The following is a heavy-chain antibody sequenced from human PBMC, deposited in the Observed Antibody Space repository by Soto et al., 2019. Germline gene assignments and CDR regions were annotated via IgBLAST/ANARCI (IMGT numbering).Heavy chain of an antibody. Sequence: SETLSLACPVSGCSISSGGYYWSWIRQHPGKGLEWIGYIYYSGSTYYNPSLKSRVTISVDTSKNQFSLKLSSVTAADTAVYYCARAFQRWLQPYYFDYWGQGTLVPVSS. CDR3: ARAFQRWLQPYYFDY. CDR2: IYYSGST. J-gene: IGHJ4*02. V-gene: IGHV4-31*03. D-gene: IGHD5-12*01. CDR1: GCSISSGGYY.